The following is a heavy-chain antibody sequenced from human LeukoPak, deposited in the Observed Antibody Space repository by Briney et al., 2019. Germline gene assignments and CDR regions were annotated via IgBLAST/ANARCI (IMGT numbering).Heavy chain of an antibody. CDR1: GFTVSSNY. CDR3: ARGPGSSWYIFDY. D-gene: IGHD6-13*01. J-gene: IGHJ4*02. V-gene: IGHV3-53*01. Sequence: GGSLRLSCAASGFTVSSNYMSWVRQAPGKGLEWVSVIYSGGSTYYADSVKGRFTISRDNSKSTLYLQMNSLRAEDTAVYYCARGPGSSWYIFDYWGQGTLVTVSS. CDR2: IYSGGST.